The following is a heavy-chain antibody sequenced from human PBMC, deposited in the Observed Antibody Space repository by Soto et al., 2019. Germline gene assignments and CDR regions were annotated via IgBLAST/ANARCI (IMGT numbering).Heavy chain of an antibody. CDR2: INAGNGDT. CDR1: GYSFTSYG. D-gene: IGHD6-19*01. V-gene: IGHV1-3*01. CDR3: ARDGAVAGNANFDY. Sequence: RASVKVSCKASGYSFTSYGIHWVRQAPGQSLEWMGWINAGNGDTKYSRRSQGRVTITRDTFASTAYMHLSSLTSEDTAVYYCARDGAVAGNANFDYWGQGXLVTVSS. J-gene: IGHJ4*02.